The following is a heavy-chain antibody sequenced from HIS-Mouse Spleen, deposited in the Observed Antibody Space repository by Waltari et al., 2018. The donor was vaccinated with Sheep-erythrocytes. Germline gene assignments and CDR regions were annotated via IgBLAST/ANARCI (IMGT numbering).Heavy chain of an antibody. D-gene: IGHD1-26*01. CDR3: ARDQGDSGSYYYYYGMDV. CDR2: ISSSSGYI. Sequence: EVQLVESGGGLVKPGGSLRLSCAASGFTFSRYSMNWVRQAPGKGLEWVSSISSSSGYIYYADSVKGRFTITRDNAKNSLYLQMNSLRAEDTAVYYCARDQGDSGSYYYYYGMDVWGQGTTVTVSS. V-gene: IGHV3-21*01. CDR1: GFTFSRYS. J-gene: IGHJ6*02.